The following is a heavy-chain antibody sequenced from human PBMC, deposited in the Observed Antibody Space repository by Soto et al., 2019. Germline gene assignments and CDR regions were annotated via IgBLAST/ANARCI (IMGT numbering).Heavy chain of an antibody. V-gene: IGHV1-2*04. Sequence: ASVKGSCKASGYTFTGYYMDWVGHAPGQGLEWMGWINPNSGGTNYAQKFQGWVTMTTDTSTSTAYMELRSLRSDDTAVYYCAREPQPYYYGMDVWGQGTTVTVSS. CDR2: INPNSGGT. J-gene: IGHJ6*02. CDR3: AREPQPYYYGMDV. CDR1: GYTFTGYY.